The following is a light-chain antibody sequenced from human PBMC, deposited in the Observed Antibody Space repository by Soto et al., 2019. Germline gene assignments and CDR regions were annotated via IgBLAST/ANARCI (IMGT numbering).Light chain of an antibody. CDR2: GAS. Sequence: EIVLTQSPDTLSLSPGERATLSCSASQSVTNKRLAWYQQKPGQAPRLLIYGASSRAGGIPDKFSGSGSGTDFTLTINRLEPEDVAVYYCQQYGGSPYTFAQGTKLEI. CDR3: QQYGGSPYT. J-gene: IGKJ2*01. V-gene: IGKV3-20*01. CDR1: QSVTNKR.